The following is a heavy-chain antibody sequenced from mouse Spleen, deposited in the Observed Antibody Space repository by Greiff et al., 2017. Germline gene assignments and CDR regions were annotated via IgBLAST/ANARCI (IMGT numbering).Heavy chain of an antibody. CDR3: TRGDDGYFFDY. V-gene: IGHV1-15*01. CDR2: IDPETGGT. CDR1: GYTFTDYE. Sequence: QVQLQQPGAELVRPGASVTLSCKASGYTFTDYEMHWVKQTPVHGLEWIGAIDPETGGTAYNQKFKGKAILTADKSSSTAYMELRSLTSEDSAVYYCTRGDDGYFFDYWGQGTTLTVSS. D-gene: IGHD2-3*01. J-gene: IGHJ2*01.